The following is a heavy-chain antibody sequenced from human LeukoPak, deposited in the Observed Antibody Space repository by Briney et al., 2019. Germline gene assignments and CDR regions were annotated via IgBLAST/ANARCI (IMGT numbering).Heavy chain of an antibody. D-gene: IGHD2-2*01. CDR1: GGSISSSSYY. CDR2: IYYSGST. Sequence: SETLSLTCTVSGGSISSSSYYWGWIRQPPGKGLEWIGYIYYSGSTNYNPSLKSRVTISVDTSKNQFSLKLSSVTAADTAVYYCARGEHCSSTSCYVYYYYMDVWGKGTTVTVSS. J-gene: IGHJ6*03. CDR3: ARGEHCSSTSCYVYYYYMDV. V-gene: IGHV4-61*05.